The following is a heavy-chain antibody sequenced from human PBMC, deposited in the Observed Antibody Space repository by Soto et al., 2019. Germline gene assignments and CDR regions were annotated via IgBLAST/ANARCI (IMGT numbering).Heavy chain of an antibody. CDR3: ASSLVPRYYYYYGMDV. CDR1: GYTFTSYA. V-gene: IGHV1-3*01. J-gene: IGHJ6*02. CDR2: INAGNGNT. Sequence: ASVKCSCKTSGYTFTSYAMHWVRQAPGQRLEWMGWINAGNGNTKYSQKFQGRVTITRDTSASTAYMELSSLRSEDTAVYYCASSLVPRYYYYYGMDVWGQGTTVTVSS. D-gene: IGHD6-13*01.